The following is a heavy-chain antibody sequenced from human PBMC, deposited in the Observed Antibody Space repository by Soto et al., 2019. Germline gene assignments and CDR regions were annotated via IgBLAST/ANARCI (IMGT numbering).Heavy chain of an antibody. Sequence: GASVKVSCKASGYTFTSYAMHWVRQAPGQRLEWMGWINAGNGNTKYSQKFQGRVTITRDTSASTAYMELSSLRSEDTAVYYCARDRFSKGSTGYYYYYYMDVWGKGTTVTVSS. CDR3: ARDRFSKGSTGYYYYYYMDV. V-gene: IGHV1-3*01. CDR1: GYTFTSYA. J-gene: IGHJ6*03. CDR2: INAGNGNT. D-gene: IGHD3-10*01.